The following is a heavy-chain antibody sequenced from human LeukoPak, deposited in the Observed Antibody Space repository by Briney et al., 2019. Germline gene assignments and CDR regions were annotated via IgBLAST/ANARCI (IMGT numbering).Heavy chain of an antibody. V-gene: IGHV3-23*01. J-gene: IGHJ4*02. Sequence: GALRLSCAASGFTFSSYAMSWVRQAPGKGLEWVSGISGSGDNTYYADSVKGRFTISRDNSKNTLYVQVSSLGTEDTAAYYCAKGSYYDSSGSFYFDYWGQGTLVTVSS. CDR2: ISGSGDNT. CDR1: GFTFSSYA. D-gene: IGHD3-22*01. CDR3: AKGSYYDSSGSFYFDY.